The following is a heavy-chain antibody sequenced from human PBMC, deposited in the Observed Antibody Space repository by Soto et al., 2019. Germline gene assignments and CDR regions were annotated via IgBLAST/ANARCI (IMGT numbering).Heavy chain of an antibody. CDR2: INHGGST. D-gene: IGHD3-10*01. V-gene: IGHV4-34*01. CDR1: GGSFSDYY. Sequence: QVQLQQWGAGLLKPSETLSLTCAVYGGSFSDYYWSWIRQSPGKGLEWIGEINHGGSTNYNPSLKSRVTISVDTSKNQFSLKLISVTAADTAVYYCARAAGIFDYWGQRTLVTVSS. CDR3: ARAAGIFDY. J-gene: IGHJ4*02.